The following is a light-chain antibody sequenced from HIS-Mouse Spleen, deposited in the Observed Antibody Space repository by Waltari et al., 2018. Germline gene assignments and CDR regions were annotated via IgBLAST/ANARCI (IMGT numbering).Light chain of an antibody. CDR3: QAWDSSTAV. V-gene: IGLV3-1*01. Sequence: SYELTQPPSVSVSPGQTASITCSGDKLGDTYACWYQQKPGQSPVLVIYQDSKRPSGIPERFSGSNSGNTATLTISGTQAMDEADYYCQAWDSSTAVFGTGTKVTVL. CDR2: QDS. J-gene: IGLJ1*01. CDR1: KLGDTY.